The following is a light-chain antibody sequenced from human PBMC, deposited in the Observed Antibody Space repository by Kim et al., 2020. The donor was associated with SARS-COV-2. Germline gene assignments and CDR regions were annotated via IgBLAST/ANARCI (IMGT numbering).Light chain of an antibody. CDR3: NSRDSSGNPS. J-gene: IGLJ2*01. CDR2: GKN. CDR1: SLRSYY. V-gene: IGLV3-19*01. Sequence: VALGQTVRITCQGDSLRSYYASWYQKKPGQAPVLVIYGKNNRPSGIPDRFSGSSSGNTASLTITGAQAEDEADYYCNSRDSSGNPSFGGGTQLTVL.